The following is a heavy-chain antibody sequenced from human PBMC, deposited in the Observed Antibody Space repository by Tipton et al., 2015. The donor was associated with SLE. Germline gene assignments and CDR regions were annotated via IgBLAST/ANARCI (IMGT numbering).Heavy chain of an antibody. D-gene: IGHD3-9*01. Sequence: TLSLTCTVSGGSISSGGYYWSCIRQHPGKGLEWIGYIYYSGSTYYNPSLKSRITISVDTSKNQFSLRLSSVTAADTAVYYCARALGILTGYYKGYCYFDFWGRGTLVTVSS. J-gene: IGHJ2*01. V-gene: IGHV4-31*03. CDR2: IYYSGST. CDR3: ARALGILTGYYKGYCYFDF. CDR1: GGSISSGGYY.